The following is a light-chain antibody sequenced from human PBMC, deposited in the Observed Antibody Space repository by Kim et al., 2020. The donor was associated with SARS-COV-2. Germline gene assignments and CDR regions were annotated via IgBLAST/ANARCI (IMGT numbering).Light chain of an antibody. Sequence: FLSASVGDRVTITCRASQDIGNYLSWYQQKPGKAPKLLIFASTLQNGVPTRFSGSGSGTEFTLTITSLQPEDFATYYCQQFNDYGFGPGTKVDIK. CDR3: QQFNDYG. J-gene: IGKJ3*01. V-gene: IGKV1-9*01. CDR1: QDIGNY. CDR2: AS.